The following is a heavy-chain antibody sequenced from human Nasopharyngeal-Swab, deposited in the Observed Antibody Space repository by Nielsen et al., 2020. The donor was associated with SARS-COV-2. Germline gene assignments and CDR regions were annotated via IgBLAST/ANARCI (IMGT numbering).Heavy chain of an antibody. CDR2: INHSGST. Sequence: VRQMPGKGLEWVGEINHSGSTNYNPSLKSRVTISVDTSKNQFSLKLSSVTAADTAVDYCARCPHMVRGTYSYYYYMDVWGKGTTVTVSS. J-gene: IGHJ6*03. V-gene: IGHV4-34*01. D-gene: IGHD3-10*01. CDR3: ARCPHMVRGTYSYYYYMDV.